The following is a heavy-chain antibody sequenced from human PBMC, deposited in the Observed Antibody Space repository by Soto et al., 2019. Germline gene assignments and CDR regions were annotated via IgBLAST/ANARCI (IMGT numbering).Heavy chain of an antibody. CDR2: ISAYNGNT. Sequence: ASVKVSCKASGYTFTSYGISWVRQAPGQGLEWMGWISAYNGNTNYAQKIQGGVTMTTDTSTSTAYMELRSLRSDDTAVFYCARDLVEGYSYGPYFDYWGQGTLVTVSS. V-gene: IGHV1-18*01. D-gene: IGHD5-18*01. CDR3: ARDLVEGYSYGPYFDY. CDR1: GYTFTSYG. J-gene: IGHJ4*02.